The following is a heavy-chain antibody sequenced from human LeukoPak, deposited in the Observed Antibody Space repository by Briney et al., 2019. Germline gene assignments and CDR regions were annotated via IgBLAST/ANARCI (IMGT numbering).Heavy chain of an antibody. CDR1: GGTLSNYI. D-gene: IGHD3-3*01. J-gene: IGHJ6*03. Sequence: ASVKVSCKTSGGTLSNYILSWVRQAPGQGLEWMGWISAYNGNTNYAQKLQGRVTMTTDTSTSTAYMELRSLRSDDTAVYYCAREAPTPELRFLESDMDVWGKGTTVTVSS. CDR2: ISAYNGNT. CDR3: AREAPTPELRFLESDMDV. V-gene: IGHV1-18*01.